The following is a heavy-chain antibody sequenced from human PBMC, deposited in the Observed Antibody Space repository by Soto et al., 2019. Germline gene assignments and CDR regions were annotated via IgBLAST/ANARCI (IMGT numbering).Heavy chain of an antibody. V-gene: IGHV4-39*01. CDR2: ISHDGHA. Sequence: QLLESGPGLVRPSETLSLTCSILGDSISDTRFYWGWVRQSPEKGLEWIGSISHDGHAYYNPSLKSRVTLFADTARNQFSLTMEAVTVADTALYFCARQVYGDYLGGKWFDPWGQGALVTVSS. CDR1: GDSISDTRFY. CDR3: ARQVYGDYLGGKWFDP. J-gene: IGHJ5*02. D-gene: IGHD4-17*01.